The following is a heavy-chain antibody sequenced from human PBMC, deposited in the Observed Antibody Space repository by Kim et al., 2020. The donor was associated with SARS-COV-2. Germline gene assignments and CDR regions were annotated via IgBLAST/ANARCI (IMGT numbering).Heavy chain of an antibody. J-gene: IGHJ4*02. CDR3: ACGYSSSWYVY. CDR2: ISSSSYI. Sequence: GGSLRLSCAASGFTFSSYSMNWVRQAPGKGLEWVSSISSSSYIYYADSVKGRFTISRDNAKNSLYLQMNSLRAEDTAANYCACGYSSSWYVYWGQGTLAT. CDR1: GFTFSSYS. V-gene: IGHV3-21*01. D-gene: IGHD6-13*01.